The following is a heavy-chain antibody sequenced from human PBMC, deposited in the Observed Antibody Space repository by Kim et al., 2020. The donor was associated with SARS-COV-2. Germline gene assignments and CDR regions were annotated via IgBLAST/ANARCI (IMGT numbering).Heavy chain of an antibody. V-gene: IGHV3-7*03. CDR3: ARGGSQQLNY. Sequence: GGSLRLSCAASGFTFSSYWMSWVRQAPGKGLEWVATIKQDGSEKYYVDSVKGRFTISRDNAQNSLYLQMNSLRAEDTALYYCARGGSQQLNYWGQGTLVTVSS. J-gene: IGHJ4*02. CDR2: IKQDGSEK. CDR1: GFTFSSYW. D-gene: IGHD6-13*01.